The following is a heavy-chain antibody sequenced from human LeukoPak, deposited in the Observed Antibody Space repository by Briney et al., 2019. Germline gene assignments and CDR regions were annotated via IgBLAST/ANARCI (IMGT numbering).Heavy chain of an antibody. D-gene: IGHD4-17*01. J-gene: IGHJ4*02. V-gene: IGHV3-23*01. CDR3: AKSRYEFYGDFYYFDY. CDR2: ISGSGGST. CDR1: GFTFSSYA. Sequence: QPGGSLRLSCAASGFTFSSYAMSWVPQAPGKGLEWVSAISGSGGSTYYADSVKGRFTISRDNSKNTLYLQMNSLRAEDTAVYYCAKSRYEFYGDFYYFDYWGQGTLVTVSS.